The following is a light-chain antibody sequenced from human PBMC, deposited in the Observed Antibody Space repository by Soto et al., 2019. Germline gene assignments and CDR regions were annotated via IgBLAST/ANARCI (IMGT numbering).Light chain of an antibody. CDR2: GAS. Sequence: EIVLTQSPGTLSLSPGERATLSCRASQSVSSSYLAWYQQKPGQAPRLLIYGASSRATGIPARFSGSGSGTDFTLTISRLEPEDFAVYYCQQYDSSPLTFGQGTKVEIK. J-gene: IGKJ1*01. CDR3: QQYDSSPLT. CDR1: QSVSSSY. V-gene: IGKV3-20*01.